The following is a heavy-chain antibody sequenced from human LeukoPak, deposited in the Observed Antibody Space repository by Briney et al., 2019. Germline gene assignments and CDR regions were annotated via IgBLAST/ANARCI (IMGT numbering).Heavy chain of an antibody. Sequence: WGSLRLSCAASGFTFSSYAMHWVRQAPGKGLEWVAVISYDGSNKYYADSVKGRFTISRDNSKNTLYLQMNSLRAEDTAVYYCARDSHYRYYGSGSYDYWGQGTLVTVSS. D-gene: IGHD3-10*01. CDR2: ISYDGSNK. CDR1: GFTFSSYA. J-gene: IGHJ4*02. CDR3: ARDSHYRYYGSGSYDY. V-gene: IGHV3-30*04.